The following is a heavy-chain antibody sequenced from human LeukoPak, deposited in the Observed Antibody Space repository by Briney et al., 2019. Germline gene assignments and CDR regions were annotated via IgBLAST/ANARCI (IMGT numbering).Heavy chain of an antibody. CDR1: GFIFNDSW. Sequence: GGSLRVSSAASGFIFNDSWMSWVRRAPGKGLEWVANIRHDGSEKYYLDSVKGRFTISRDNAKNAVYLQMNNLRGEDTAVYYCATGANLIQYWGQGTLVTVSS. J-gene: IGHJ4*02. CDR2: IRHDGSEK. CDR3: ATGANLIQY. D-gene: IGHD4/OR15-4a*01. V-gene: IGHV3-7*01.